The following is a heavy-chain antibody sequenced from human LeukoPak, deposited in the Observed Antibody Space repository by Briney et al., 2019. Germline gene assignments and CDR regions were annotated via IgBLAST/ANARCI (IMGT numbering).Heavy chain of an antibody. J-gene: IGHJ5*02. CDR3: ARAGTAMVTRWFDP. CDR2: IKQDGSEK. D-gene: IGHD5-18*01. CDR1: GFTFSSYW. V-gene: IGHV3-7*01. Sequence: GGSLRLSCAASGFTFSSYWMSWVRQAPGRGLEWVANIKQDGSEKYYVDSVKGRFAISRDNAKNSLYLQMNSLRAEDTAVYYCARAGTAMVTRWFDPWGQGTLVTVSS.